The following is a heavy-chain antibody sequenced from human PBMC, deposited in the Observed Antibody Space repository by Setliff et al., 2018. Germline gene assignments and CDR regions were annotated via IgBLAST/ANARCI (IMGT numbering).Heavy chain of an antibody. J-gene: IGHJ4*02. V-gene: IGHV1-69*13. Sequence: AASVKVSCKAFGGTFSNSAINWVRQAPGQGLEWMGGIIPIRGAADYAQKFQGKVIITADGSTSTAYMELSSLGSEDTAVYYCARVRGDYGDQEFDYWGQGTLVTVSS. D-gene: IGHD4-17*01. CDR1: GGTFSNSA. CDR3: ARVRGDYGDQEFDY. CDR2: IIPIRGAA.